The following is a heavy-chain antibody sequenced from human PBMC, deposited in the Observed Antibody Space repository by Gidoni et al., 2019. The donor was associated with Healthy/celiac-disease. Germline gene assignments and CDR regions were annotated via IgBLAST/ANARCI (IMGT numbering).Heavy chain of an antibody. Sequence: EVQLVESRGGLVKPGGSLRPSCAAAGFTFSSYSMNWVRQAPGKGLEWVSSISSSSSYIYYADSVKGRFTISRDNAKSSLYLQMNSLRAEDTAVYYCARGGSTPKLYYFDYWGQGTLVTVSS. D-gene: IGHD2-2*01. CDR3: ARGGSTPKLYYFDY. CDR2: ISSSSSYI. J-gene: IGHJ4*02. CDR1: GFTFSSYS. V-gene: IGHV3-21*01.